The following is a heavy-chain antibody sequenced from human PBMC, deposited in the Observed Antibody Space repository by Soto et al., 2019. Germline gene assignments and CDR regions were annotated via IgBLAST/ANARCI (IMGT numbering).Heavy chain of an antibody. CDR2: MNPNSGNT. CDR1: GYTFTSYD. J-gene: IGHJ4*02. CDR3: AVPYDYVWGTPHY. Sequence: QVQLVQSGAEVKKPGASVKVSCKASGYTFTSYDINWVRQATGQGLEWMGWMNPNSGNTGYAQKFQGRVTMTRNTSISTAYMELSSPRSEDTAVYYCAVPYDYVWGTPHYWGQGTLVTVSS. V-gene: IGHV1-8*01. D-gene: IGHD3-16*01.